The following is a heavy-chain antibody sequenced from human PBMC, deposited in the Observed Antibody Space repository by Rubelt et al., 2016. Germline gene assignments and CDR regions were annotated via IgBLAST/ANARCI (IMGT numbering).Heavy chain of an antibody. V-gene: IGHV3-48*02. CDR2: ISSSGSTI. D-gene: IGHD6-19*01. CDR1: GFTFSLYN. Sequence: EVQLVESGGGLVQPGGSLRLSCAASGFTFSLYNMNWVRQAPGKGLEWVSYISSSGSTIYYADSVRGRFTVSRETAKSSLFLLMSSLRDEETAVYYCARAQYSSGWTGWGQGTLVTVSS. J-gene: IGHJ1*01. CDR3: ARAQYSSGWTG.